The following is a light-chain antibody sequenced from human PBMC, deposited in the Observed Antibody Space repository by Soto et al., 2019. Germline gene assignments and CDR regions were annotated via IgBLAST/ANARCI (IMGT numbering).Light chain of an antibody. Sequence: DIQMTQSASTLAASVGDRVTITCRASQSISSWLAWYQQKPGKAPKLLIYDASSLESGVPSRFSGSGSGTEFTLTISSLQPDDFATYYCQQYNSYWTFGQGTTVDIK. J-gene: IGKJ1*01. CDR2: DAS. V-gene: IGKV1-5*01. CDR3: QQYNSYWT. CDR1: QSISSW.